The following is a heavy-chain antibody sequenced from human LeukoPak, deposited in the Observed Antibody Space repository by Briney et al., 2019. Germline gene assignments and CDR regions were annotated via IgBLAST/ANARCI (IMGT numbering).Heavy chain of an antibody. CDR3: ARDGNYYGSGSYLDY. CDR2: ISYDGSNE. D-gene: IGHD3-10*01. Sequence: GGSLRLSCAASGFTFSSYAMHWVRQAPSKGLEWVAIISYDGSNEYYADSVKGQFTISRDNSNNTLYLQMNSLRAEDTAVYYCARDGNYYGSGSYLDYWGQGTLVTVSS. J-gene: IGHJ4*02. V-gene: IGHV3-30*04. CDR1: GFTFSSYA.